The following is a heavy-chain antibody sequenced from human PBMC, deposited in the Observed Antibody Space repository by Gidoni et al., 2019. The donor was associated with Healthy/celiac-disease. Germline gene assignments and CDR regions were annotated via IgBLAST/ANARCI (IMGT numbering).Heavy chain of an antibody. J-gene: IGHJ4*02. D-gene: IGHD2-2*01. Sequence: QVQLQESGPGLVKPSQTLSLTGTVSGGPISRGGYYGSWLRQHPGKGLEWIGYIYYSGSTYYHPSLKSRVTISVDTSKNQFSLRLSSVTAADTAVYYCASGVDCSSTSCESLFDYWGQGTLVTVSS. CDR3: ASGVDCSSTSCESLFDY. V-gene: IGHV4-31*03. CDR1: GGPISRGGYY. CDR2: IYYSGST.